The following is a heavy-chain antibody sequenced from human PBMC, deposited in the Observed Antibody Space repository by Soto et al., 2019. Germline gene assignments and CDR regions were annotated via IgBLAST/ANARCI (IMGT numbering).Heavy chain of an antibody. V-gene: IGHV4-31*03. Sequence: QVQLQESGPGLVKPSQTLSLTCTVSGGSISSGGYYWSWIRQHPGKGLEWIGYIYYSGSTYYNPSHKIRVTISVDTSKNHFSLKLSSVTAADTAVYYCAREPNSSSPTYFDYWGQGTLVTVSS. J-gene: IGHJ4*02. CDR3: AREPNSSSPTYFDY. D-gene: IGHD6-6*01. CDR2: IYYSGST. CDR1: GGSISSGGYY.